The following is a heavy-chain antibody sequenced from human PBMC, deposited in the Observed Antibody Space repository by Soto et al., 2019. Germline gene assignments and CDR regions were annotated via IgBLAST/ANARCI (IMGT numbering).Heavy chain of an antibody. V-gene: IGHV3-48*03. CDR2: ITSSGDRA. J-gene: IGHJ4*02. CDR1: GFTFSYYE. CDR3: ARDIFDN. Sequence: EVQLVESGGGLAQPGGSLRLSCVASGFTFSYYEMNWVRQALGKGLEWISYITSSGDRAQYADSVKGRFTISRDNTKNLLYLQMTSLSAEDTGLYYCARDIFDNWGQGTLVTVSS.